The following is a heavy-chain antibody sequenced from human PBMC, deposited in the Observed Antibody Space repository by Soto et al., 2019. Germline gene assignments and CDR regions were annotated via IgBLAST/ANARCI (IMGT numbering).Heavy chain of an antibody. CDR1: GGTFSSYA. Sequence: QVQLVQSGAEVTKPGSSVKVSCKASGGTFSSYAISWVRQAPGQGLEWMGGIIPIFGTANYAQKFQGRVTITADESTSTSYMELSSLRSEDTAVYYCASTQHGADRYSGYVDYWGQGTLVTVSS. D-gene: IGHD5-12*01. V-gene: IGHV1-69*01. J-gene: IGHJ4*02. CDR2: IIPIFGTA. CDR3: ASTQHGADRYSGYVDY.